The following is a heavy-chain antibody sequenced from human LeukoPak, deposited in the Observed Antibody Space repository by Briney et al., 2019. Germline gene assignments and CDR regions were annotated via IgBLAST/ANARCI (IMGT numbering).Heavy chain of an antibody. CDR1: GFTFSNAW. CDR2: IKSKTDGGTT. D-gene: IGHD3-9*01. J-gene: IGHJ4*02. Sequence: PGGSLRLSCAASGFTFSNAWMSWVRQAPGKGLEWVGRIKSKTDGGTTDYAAPVKGRFTISRDDSKNTLYLQMNSLKTEDTAVYYCTTDRPLYDILTGYYTSPLYYFDYWGQGTLVTVSS. V-gene: IGHV3-15*01. CDR3: TTDRPLYDILTGYYTSPLYYFDY.